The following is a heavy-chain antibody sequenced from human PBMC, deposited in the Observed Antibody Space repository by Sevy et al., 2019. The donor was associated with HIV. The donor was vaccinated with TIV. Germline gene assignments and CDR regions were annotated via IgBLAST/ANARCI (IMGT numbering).Heavy chain of an antibody. V-gene: IGHV4-59*08. J-gene: IGHJ4*02. CDR2: IYYNGHI. Sequence: SETLSLTCTVSGGSITSLYWNWIRQPPGKGLEWIANIYYNGHINYNPSLRRRVTLSLETSKNQFSLRLSSVTAADTAMYYCAGENAWGRGYSWGQGTLVTVSS. D-gene: IGHD1-26*01. CDR3: AGENAWGRGYS. CDR1: GGSITSLY.